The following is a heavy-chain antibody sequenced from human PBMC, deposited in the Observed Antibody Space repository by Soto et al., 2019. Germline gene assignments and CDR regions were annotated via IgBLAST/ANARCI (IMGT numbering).Heavy chain of an antibody. D-gene: IGHD1-7*01. J-gene: IGHJ3*02. CDR3: ARPAQTNLDAFDI. Sequence: WTWIRQHPGTGLEWIGYIYFNGVTYYNPSLTSRVTISVDRSKNQFYVNLTSVTAADTAVYYCARPAQTNLDAFDIWGQGTMVTVSS. CDR2: IYFNGVT. V-gene: IGHV4-31*02.